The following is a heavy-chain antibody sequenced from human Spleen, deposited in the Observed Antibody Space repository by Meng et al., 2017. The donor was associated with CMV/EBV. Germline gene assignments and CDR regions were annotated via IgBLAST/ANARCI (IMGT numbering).Heavy chain of an antibody. V-gene: IGHV3-11*04. CDR3: ARDSAAIFGVVIRKGRDNWFDP. J-gene: IGHJ5*02. Sequence: GESLKISCAASGFTFSDYYMSWIRQAPGKGLEWVSYISSSGSTIYYADSVKGRFTISRDNAKNSLYLQMNSLRAEDTAVYYCARDSAAIFGVVIRKGRDNWFDPWGQGTLVTVSS. CDR2: ISSSGSTI. D-gene: IGHD3-3*01. CDR1: GFTFSDYY.